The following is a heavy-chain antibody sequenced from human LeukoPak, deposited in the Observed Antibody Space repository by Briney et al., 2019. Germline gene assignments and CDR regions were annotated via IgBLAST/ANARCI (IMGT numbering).Heavy chain of an antibody. CDR1: GFTFSSYA. CDR3: AESIAARTYYYYYGMDV. Sequence: GGSLRLSCAASGFTFSSYAMSWVRQAPGKGLEWVSAISGSGGSTYYADSVKGRFTISRDNSKNTLYLQMNSLRAEDTAVYYCAESIAARTYYYYYGMDVWGQGTTVTVSS. J-gene: IGHJ6*02. CDR2: ISGSGGST. V-gene: IGHV3-23*01. D-gene: IGHD6-6*01.